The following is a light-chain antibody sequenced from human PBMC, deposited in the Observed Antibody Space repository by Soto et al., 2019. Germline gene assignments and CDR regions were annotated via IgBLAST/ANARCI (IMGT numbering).Light chain of an antibody. CDR1: QGISSY. Sequence: AIRMTQSPSSLSASTGDRVTITCRASQGISSYLAWYQQKPGKAPKLLIYAASTLQSGVPSRFSGSGSGTDFTLTISCLQSEDFATYYCQQYYSYPAFFGQGTRLEIK. J-gene: IGKJ5*01. V-gene: IGKV1-8*01. CDR3: QQYYSYPAF. CDR2: AAS.